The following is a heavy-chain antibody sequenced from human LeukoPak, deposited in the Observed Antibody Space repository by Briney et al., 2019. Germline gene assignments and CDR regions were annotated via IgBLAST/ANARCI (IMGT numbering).Heavy chain of an antibody. CDR2: IYHSGST. D-gene: IGHD6-13*01. J-gene: IGHJ4*02. V-gene: IGHV4-4*02. Sequence: PSGTLSLTCAVSGGSISSSNWWSWVRQPPGKGLEWIGEIYHSGSTNYNPSLKSRVTISVDKSKNQFSLQLNSVTPEDTAVYYCARWYSSSWYFDYWGQGTLVTVSS. CDR3: ARWYSSSWYFDY. CDR1: GGSISSSNW.